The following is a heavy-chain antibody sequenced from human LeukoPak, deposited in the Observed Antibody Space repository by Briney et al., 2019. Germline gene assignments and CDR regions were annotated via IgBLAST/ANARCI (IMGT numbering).Heavy chain of an antibody. J-gene: IGHJ1*01. CDR3: ARGPGIAVAPLQH. V-gene: IGHV3-21*01. Sequence: PGGSLRLSCAASGFTFDLYGMHWVRQAPGKGLEWVSSFRSSGRDIIYGDSVRGRFTIARDDAKNSLYLQMNSLRAEDTAVYYCARGPGIAVAPLQHWGQGTLVTVSS. CDR2: FRSSGRDI. CDR1: GFTFDLYG. D-gene: IGHD6-19*01.